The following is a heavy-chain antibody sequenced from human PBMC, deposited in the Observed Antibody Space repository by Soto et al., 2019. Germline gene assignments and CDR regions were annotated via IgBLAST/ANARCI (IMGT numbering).Heavy chain of an antibody. V-gene: IGHV3-9*01. J-gene: IGHJ4*02. CDR2: ISWNSGSI. D-gene: IGHD2-15*01. CDR1: GFTFDDYA. CDR3: AKGRGSGGSSLFDY. Sequence: EVQLVESGGGLVQPGRSLRLSCAASGFTFDDYAMHWVRQAPGKGLEWVSGISWNSGSIGYADSVKGRFTISRDNAKNSLYLQMNSLRAEDTALYYCAKGRGSGGSSLFDYWGQGTLVTVSS.